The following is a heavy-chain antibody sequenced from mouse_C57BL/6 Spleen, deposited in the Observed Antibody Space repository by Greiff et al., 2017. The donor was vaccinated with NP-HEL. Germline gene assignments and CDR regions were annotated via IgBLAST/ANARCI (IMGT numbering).Heavy chain of an antibody. CDR1: GFTFSDYG. CDR2: ISSGSSTI. V-gene: IGHV5-17*01. Sequence: EVKLQESGGGLVKPGASLKLSCAASGFTFSDYGMHWVRQAPEKGLEWVAYISSGSSTIYYADTVKGRFTISRDNAKNTLFLQMTSLRSEDAAVYYCAIIQDAMDYWGQGTSVTVSS. CDR3: AIIQDAMDY. J-gene: IGHJ4*01. D-gene: IGHD1-1*01.